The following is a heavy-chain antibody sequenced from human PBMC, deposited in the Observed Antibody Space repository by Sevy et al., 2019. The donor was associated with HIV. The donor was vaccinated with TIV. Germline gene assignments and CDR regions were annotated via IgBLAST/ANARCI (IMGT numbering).Heavy chain of an antibody. CDR1: GFTFSNAW. CDR2: IKSKTDGGTT. V-gene: IGHV3-15*01. D-gene: IGHD2-21*01. Sequence: GGSLRLSCAASGFTFSNAWMSWVRQAPGKGLEWVGRIKSKTDGGTTDYAAPVKGRFTISRDDSKNTLYLQMNSLKTEDTAVYYCTTDPGLADWYFDLWGRSTLVTVSS. CDR3: TTDPGLADWYFDL. J-gene: IGHJ2*01.